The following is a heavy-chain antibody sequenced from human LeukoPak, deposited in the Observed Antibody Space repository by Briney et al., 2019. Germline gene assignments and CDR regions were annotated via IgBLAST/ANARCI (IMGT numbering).Heavy chain of an antibody. J-gene: IGHJ4*02. D-gene: IGHD3-22*01. V-gene: IGHV4-59*01. CDR3: ARVNYDSSVHY. Sequence: KPSETLSLTCTVSGGSISSYYWSWIRQPPGKGLEWIGYIYYSGSTNYNPSLKSRVTISVDTSKNQFSLRLSSVTAADTAVYYCARVNYDSSVHYWGQGTLVTVSS. CDR1: GGSISSYY. CDR2: IYYSGST.